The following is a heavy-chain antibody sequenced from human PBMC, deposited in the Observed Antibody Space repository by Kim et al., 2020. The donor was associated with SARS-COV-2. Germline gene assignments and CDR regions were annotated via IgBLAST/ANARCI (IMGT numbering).Heavy chain of an antibody. Sequence: GGSLRLSCAASGFTFSNAWLSWVRQAPGKGLEWVGRIKSKTDGGTTDYAARVKGRFTISRDDSKNTQYLQMNSLKTEDTAVYYCTTESVKELRYFDCLLLPFDYWGQGTLVTVSS. V-gene: IGHV3-15*01. CDR2: IKSKTDGGTT. J-gene: IGHJ4*02. CDR1: GFTFSNAW. D-gene: IGHD3-9*01. CDR3: TTESVKELRYFDCLLLPFDY.